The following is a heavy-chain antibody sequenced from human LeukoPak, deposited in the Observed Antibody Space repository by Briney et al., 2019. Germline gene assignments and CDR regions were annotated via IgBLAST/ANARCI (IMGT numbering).Heavy chain of an antibody. CDR1: GLTFSSYS. V-gene: IGHV3-48*03. CDR2: ISSSGGGI. J-gene: IGHJ5*02. Sequence: GGSRRLSCAASGLTFSSYSFHWGRQVQGKGLEWVSYISSSGGGIYYADSVKGRFNISRDNANNSLYLQMNSLRAEDTAVYYCARAVGANAWGQGTLVTVSS. D-gene: IGHD1-26*01. CDR3: ARAVGANA.